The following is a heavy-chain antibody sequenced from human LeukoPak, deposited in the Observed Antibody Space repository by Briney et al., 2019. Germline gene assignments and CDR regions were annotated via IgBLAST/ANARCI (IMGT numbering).Heavy chain of an antibody. CDR2: INEDGSEK. V-gene: IGHV3-7*03. J-gene: IGHJ4*02. Sequence: GGSLRLSCAASGFTFSSYWMNRARQAAGKGLEWVANINEDGSEKYYVDSVKGRFTISRDNAKNSLYLQMNSLRVEDTAVYYCARDRAAFGYWGQGTLVTVSS. CDR1: GFTFSSYW. CDR3: ARDRAAFGY. D-gene: IGHD3-3*02.